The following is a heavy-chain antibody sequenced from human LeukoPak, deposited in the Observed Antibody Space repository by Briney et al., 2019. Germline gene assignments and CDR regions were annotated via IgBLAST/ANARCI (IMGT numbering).Heavy chain of an antibody. D-gene: IGHD3-22*01. Sequence: GGSLRLSCAASGFTFSSYWKTWVRQAPGKGLEWVANIHLEGSEKYYVDSVKCRFTISRDNAKNSLYLQMNRLRAEDTAVYYCATDRGYFSFDYWGQGTLVTVSS. V-gene: IGHV3-7*01. CDR2: IHLEGSEK. J-gene: IGHJ4*02. CDR3: ATDRGYFSFDY. CDR1: GFTFSSYW.